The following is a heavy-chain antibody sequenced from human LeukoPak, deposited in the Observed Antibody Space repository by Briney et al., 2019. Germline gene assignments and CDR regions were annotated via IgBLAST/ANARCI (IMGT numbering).Heavy chain of an antibody. Sequence: GPSLRLSWAAAGFTSSSYAPDWVRQAPRKWLELVSTISGDGGDTHYADSVRGRFTISRANSKKTLYLQMKGLRAEDTAVYYCAKVANYGVRLFYCWGKGTLVTVSS. J-gene: IGHJ4*02. CDR1: GFTSSSYA. D-gene: IGHD3-10*01. V-gene: IGHV3-23*01. CDR2: ISGDGGDT. CDR3: AKVANYGVRLFYC.